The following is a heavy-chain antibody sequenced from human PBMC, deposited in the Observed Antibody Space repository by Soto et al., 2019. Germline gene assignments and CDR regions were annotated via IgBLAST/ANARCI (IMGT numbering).Heavy chain of an antibody. Sequence: GGSLRLSCAASGFTFSSYAMHWVRQAPGKGLEWVAVISYDGSNKYYADSVKGRFTISRDNSKNTLYLQMNSLRAEDTAVYYCARERMVRGVIVNYYYYGMDVWGQGTTVTVSS. D-gene: IGHD3-10*01. J-gene: IGHJ6*02. CDR3: ARERMVRGVIVNYYYYGMDV. V-gene: IGHV3-30-3*01. CDR2: ISYDGSNK. CDR1: GFTFSSYA.